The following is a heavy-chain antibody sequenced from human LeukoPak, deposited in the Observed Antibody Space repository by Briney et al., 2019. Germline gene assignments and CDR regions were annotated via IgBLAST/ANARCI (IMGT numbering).Heavy chain of an antibody. CDR1: GFTFSSYG. D-gene: IGHD3-22*01. J-gene: IGHJ6*02. CDR3: ARDQGVVVHGKYHYYGMDV. V-gene: IGHV3-30*03. Sequence: GGSLRLSCAASGFTFSSYGIHWVRQAPGKGLEWVTAIAYDGSNKYYADSVKGRFTISRDNSKKTLYLQMNSLRAEDTAVYYCARDQGVVVHGKYHYYGMDVWGQGTTVTVSS. CDR2: IAYDGSNK.